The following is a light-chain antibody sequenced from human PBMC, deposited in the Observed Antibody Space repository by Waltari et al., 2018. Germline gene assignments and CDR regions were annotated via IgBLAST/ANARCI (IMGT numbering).Light chain of an antibody. CDR1: GANIGSNY. Sequence: QSVLTQPPSASGTPGPRVTISCSGSGANIGSNYVYWYQQRPGTAPKLIIYSNNQRPSGVPDRFSGSKSGTSASLAISGLRSEDEADYYCAACAGTLSGLFGTGTKVTVL. J-gene: IGLJ1*01. CDR2: SNN. V-gene: IGLV1-47*02. CDR3: AACAGTLSGL.